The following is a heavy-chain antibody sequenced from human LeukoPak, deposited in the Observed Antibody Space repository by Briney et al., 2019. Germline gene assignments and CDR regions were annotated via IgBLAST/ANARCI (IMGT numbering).Heavy chain of an antibody. CDR3: ARDQTTVTKGLDI. Sequence: SETLSLTCTVSGDSFSSHYWSWVRQPPGRGLEWIGYVSYIGSTNYNPSLKSRVTISVDTSKNQFSLKLSSVTAADTAVYYCARDQTTVTKGLDIWGQGTMVTVSS. CDR1: GDSFSSHY. J-gene: IGHJ3*02. CDR2: VSYIGST. V-gene: IGHV4-59*11. D-gene: IGHD4-17*01.